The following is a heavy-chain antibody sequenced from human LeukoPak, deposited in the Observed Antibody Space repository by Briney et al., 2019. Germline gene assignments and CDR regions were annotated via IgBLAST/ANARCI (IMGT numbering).Heavy chain of an antibody. CDR3: ASDGSQARRYCSDGSCYSGSWFDP. Sequence: SETLSLTCAVYGGSFSGYYWSWIRQPPGKGLEWIGEINHSGSTNYNPSLKSRVTISVDTSKNQFSLKLSSVTAADTAVYYCASDGSQARRYCSDGSCYSGSWFDPWGQGTLVTVSS. CDR1: GGSFSGYY. J-gene: IGHJ5*02. CDR2: INHSGST. D-gene: IGHD2-15*01. V-gene: IGHV4-34*01.